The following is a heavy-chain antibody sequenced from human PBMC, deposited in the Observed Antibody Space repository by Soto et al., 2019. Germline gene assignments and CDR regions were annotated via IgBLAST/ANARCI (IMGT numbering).Heavy chain of an antibody. Sequence: ASVKVSCKASGYTFTSYGISWVRQAPGQGLEWMGWISAYNGNTNYAQKLQGRVTMTTDTSTSTAYMELRSLRSDDTAVYYCARGGRLDSNYIYYYYGMDVWGQGTTVTVSS. CDR1: GYTFTSYG. CDR2: ISAYNGNT. D-gene: IGHD4-4*01. CDR3: ARGGRLDSNYIYYYYGMDV. J-gene: IGHJ6*02. V-gene: IGHV1-18*01.